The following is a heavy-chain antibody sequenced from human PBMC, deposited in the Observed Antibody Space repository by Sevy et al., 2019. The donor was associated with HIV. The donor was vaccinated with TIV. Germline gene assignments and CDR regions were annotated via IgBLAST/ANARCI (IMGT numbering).Heavy chain of an antibody. J-gene: IGHJ5*02. CDR3: ARDRAYDRGEGWFDP. CDR2: ISPFNNKT. Sequence: AAVKVSCKASGYTFSNYGISWVRQAPGQGLEWMGWISPFNNKTNYAQKFQGRVSLRSDTSATTAYMEVTSLRSDDPAVYYCARDRAYDRGEGWFDPWGQGTLVSVSS. V-gene: IGHV1-18*01. D-gene: IGHD3-10*02. CDR1: GYTFSNYG.